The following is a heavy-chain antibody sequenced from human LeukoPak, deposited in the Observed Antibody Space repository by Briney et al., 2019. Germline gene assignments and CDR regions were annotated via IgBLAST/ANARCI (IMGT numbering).Heavy chain of an antibody. J-gene: IGHJ4*02. CDR2: ICGSGGSP. CDR1: GFTLSSYA. CDR3: AKVRYSYGSSHDY. V-gene: IGHV3-23*01. Sequence: GGSLRLSCAASGFTLSSYAMSGVRAAPGGGREWGSGICGSGGSPYYADSVKGRFTISRDNSKNTLYLQMNSLRAEDTAVYNCAKVRYSYGSSHDYWGQGTLVTVSS. D-gene: IGHD5-18*01.